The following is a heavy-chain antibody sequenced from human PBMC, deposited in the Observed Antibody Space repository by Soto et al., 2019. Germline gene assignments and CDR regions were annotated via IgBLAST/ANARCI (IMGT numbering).Heavy chain of an antibody. CDR1: GFTFSSYW. V-gene: IGHV3-74*01. Sequence: EVQLVESGGGLVQPGGSLRLSCAASGFTFSSYWMHWVRQAPGKGLVWVSRVYTDGSRTSYADSVKGRFTISRDNAENTLSLQMNSLRAEDTAVYYCARGAGGYYYMDGGGKGTTVTVSS. CDR3: ARGAGGYYYMDG. CDR2: VYTDGSRT. J-gene: IGHJ6*03. D-gene: IGHD3-10*01.